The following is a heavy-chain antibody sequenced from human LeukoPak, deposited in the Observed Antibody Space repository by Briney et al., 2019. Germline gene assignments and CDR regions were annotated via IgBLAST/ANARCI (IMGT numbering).Heavy chain of an antibody. D-gene: IGHD6-13*01. CDR3: AKSFTPGIAAADY. J-gene: IGHJ4*02. Sequence: GGSLRLSCAASGFTFSSYGMSWVRQAPGKGLEWVSAISGSGGSTYYADSVKGRFTISRDNSKNTLYLQMNSLRAEDTAVYYCAKSFTPGIAAADYWGQGTLVTVSS. CDR2: ISGSGGST. CDR1: GFTFSSYG. V-gene: IGHV3-23*01.